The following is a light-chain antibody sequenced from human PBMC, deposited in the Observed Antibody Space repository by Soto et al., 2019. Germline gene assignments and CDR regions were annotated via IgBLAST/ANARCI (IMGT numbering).Light chain of an antibody. Sequence: EIVLTQSPATLSLSPGERATLSCRASQSLSYYLAWYQHKPGQAPRLLFYDASNRASGIPARFSASGSRTDFTLTITSLEPEDFAVYYCQQRTNWLWTFGQGTKVEI. CDR2: DAS. J-gene: IGKJ1*01. CDR3: QQRTNWLWT. V-gene: IGKV3-11*01. CDR1: QSLSYY.